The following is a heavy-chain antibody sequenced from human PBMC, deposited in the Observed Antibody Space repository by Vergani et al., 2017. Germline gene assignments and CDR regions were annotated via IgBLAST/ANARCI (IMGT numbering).Heavy chain of an antibody. CDR1: GFTFSSYA. D-gene: IGHD2-8*01. V-gene: IGHV3-30*01. CDR2: ISYDGSNK. J-gene: IGHJ4*02. Sequence: VQLLESGGGLVQPGGSLRLSCAASGFTFSSYAMHWVRQAPGKGLEWVAVISYDGSNKYYADSVKGRFTISRDNSKNTLYLQMNSLRAEDTAVYYCARDIFMLQGLVSDYWGQGTLVTVSS. CDR3: ARDIFMLQGLVSDY.